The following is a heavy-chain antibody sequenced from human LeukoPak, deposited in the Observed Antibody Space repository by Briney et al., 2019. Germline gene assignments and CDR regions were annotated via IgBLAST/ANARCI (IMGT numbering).Heavy chain of an antibody. CDR3: ARGDIVVVPAAVYFDY. V-gene: IGHV3-21*01. Sequence: GGSLRLSCAASGFTFSSYSMNWVRQAPGKGLEWVSSISSSSYIYYADSVKGRFTISRDNAKNSLYLQMNSLRAEDTAVYYCARGDIVVVPAAVYFDYWGQGTLVTVSS. CDR1: GFTFSSYS. CDR2: ISSSSYI. D-gene: IGHD2-2*01. J-gene: IGHJ4*02.